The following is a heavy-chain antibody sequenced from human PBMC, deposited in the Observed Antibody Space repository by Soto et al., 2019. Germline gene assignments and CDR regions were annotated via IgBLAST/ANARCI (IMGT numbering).Heavy chain of an antibody. D-gene: IGHD6-13*01. CDR2: IIPILGIA. V-gene: IGHV1-69*08. CDR1: GGTFSSYT. CDR3: SRDSSSWADAFDI. J-gene: IGHJ3*02. Sequence: QVQLVQSGAEVKKPGSSVKVSCKASGGTFSSYTISWVRQAPGQGLEWMGRIIPILGIANYAQKFQGRVTITADKSTSTAYMELSSLRSEDTAVDYCSRDSSSWADAFDIWGQGTMVTVSS.